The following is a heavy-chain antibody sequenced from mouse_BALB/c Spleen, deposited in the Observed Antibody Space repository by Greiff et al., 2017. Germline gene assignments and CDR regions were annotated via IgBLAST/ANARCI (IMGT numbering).Heavy chain of an antibody. D-gene: IGHD1-2*01. Sequence: EGQRVESGGGLVKPGGSLKLSCAASGFAFSSYDMSWVRQTPEKRLEWVAYISSGGGCTYYPDTVKGRFTISRDNAKNTLYLQMSSLKSEDTAMYYCARQAITTATGDYWGQGTSVTVSS. J-gene: IGHJ4*01. CDR2: ISSGGGCT. V-gene: IGHV5-12-1*01. CDR3: ARQAITTATGDY. CDR1: GFAFSSYD.